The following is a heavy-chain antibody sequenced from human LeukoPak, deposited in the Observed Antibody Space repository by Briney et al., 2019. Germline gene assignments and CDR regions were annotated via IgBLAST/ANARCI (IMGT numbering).Heavy chain of an antibody. Sequence: GGSLRLSRAASGFSISTYAMNWVRQAPGKGLEWVSGISGSSDNTYYADSVKGRFTISRDNSKNTLSLQMSSLRADDTAVYCCAEHQASRPNWGQGTLVTVSS. CDR2: ISGSSDNT. V-gene: IGHV3-23*01. J-gene: IGHJ4*02. CDR3: AEHQASRPN. D-gene: IGHD6-6*01. CDR1: GFSISTYA.